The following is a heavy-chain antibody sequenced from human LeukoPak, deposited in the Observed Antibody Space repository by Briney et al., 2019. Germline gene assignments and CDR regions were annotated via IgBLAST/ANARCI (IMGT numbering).Heavy chain of an antibody. Sequence: GGSLRLSCAASGFTFSSYSMNWVRQAPGKGLEWVSSISSSSSYIYYADSVKGRFTISRDNAKNSLYLQMNSLRAEDTAVYYCARDLGSSGWYDYFDYWGQGTLVTVSS. V-gene: IGHV3-21*01. CDR3: ARDLGSSGWYDYFDY. J-gene: IGHJ4*02. D-gene: IGHD6-19*01. CDR2: ISSSSSYI. CDR1: GFTFSSYS.